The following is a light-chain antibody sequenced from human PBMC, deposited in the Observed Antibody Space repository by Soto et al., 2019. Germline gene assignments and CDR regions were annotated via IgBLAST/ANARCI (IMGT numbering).Light chain of an antibody. J-gene: IGKJ1*01. V-gene: IGKV1-5*01. Sequence: DIQMTQAPSTLSASVGDRVTITCRASQSINAWLAWYQQKPGKAPKLLIYDVSTLDSGVPSRFSGSASGTEFTLTISSLESDDFATYYCQQYHRYSTFGQGTK. CDR3: QQYHRYST. CDR1: QSINAW. CDR2: DVS.